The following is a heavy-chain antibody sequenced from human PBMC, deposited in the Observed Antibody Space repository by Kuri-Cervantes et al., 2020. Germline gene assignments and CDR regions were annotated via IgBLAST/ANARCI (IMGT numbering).Heavy chain of an antibody. Sequence: GGSLRLSCAASGFTFSSYGVHWVRQAPGKGLEWVAVIWYDGSNKYYADSVKGRFTISRDNSKNTLYLQMNSLRVEDTAVYYCASRDNYAFNYWGQGTLVTVSS. V-gene: IGHV3-33*01. CDR3: ASRDNYAFNY. D-gene: IGHD1-1*01. CDR2: IWYDGSNK. J-gene: IGHJ4*02. CDR1: GFTFSSYG.